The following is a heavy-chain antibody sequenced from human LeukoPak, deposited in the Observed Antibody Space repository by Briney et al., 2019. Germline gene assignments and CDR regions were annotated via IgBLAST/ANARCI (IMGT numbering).Heavy chain of an antibody. CDR3: ARVRDVYNHVFEN. CDR1: GFTFSSFA. D-gene: IGHD5-24*01. Sequence: GGSLRLSCAASGFTFSSFAMHWVRQAPGKGLEYLSAIYSDGSRTYYADSVKGRFTISRDISKNTLHLQMNNLRVDDTAVYYCARVRDVYNHVFENWGQGTLVTVS. J-gene: IGHJ4*02. V-gene: IGHV3-64*04. CDR2: IYSDGSRT.